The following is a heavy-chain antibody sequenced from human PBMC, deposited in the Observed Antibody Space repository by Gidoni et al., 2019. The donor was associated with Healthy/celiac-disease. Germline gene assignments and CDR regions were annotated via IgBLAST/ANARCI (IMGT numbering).Heavy chain of an antibody. CDR3: ARGSSGRRWLSGWFDP. CDR1: GFTFSSYG. CDR2: ISYDGSNK. J-gene: IGHJ5*02. V-gene: IGHV3-30*03. D-gene: IGHD2-15*01. Sequence: VVQPGRSLRLSCAASGFTFSSYGMHWVRQAPGKGLEWVAVISYDGSNKYYADSVKGRFTISRDNSKNTLYLQMTSLRAEDTAVYYCARGSSGRRWLSGWFDPWGQGTLVTVSS.